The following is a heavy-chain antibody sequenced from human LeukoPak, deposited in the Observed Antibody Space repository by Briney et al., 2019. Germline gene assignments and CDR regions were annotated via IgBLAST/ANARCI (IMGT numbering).Heavy chain of an antibody. Sequence: SETLSLTCTVSGGSISSYYWSWIRQPPGKGLEWIGYIYYSGSTNYNPSLKSRVTISVDTSKNQFSLKLSSVTAAETAAYYCARHDSSGPYNAFDIWGQGTM. V-gene: IGHV4-59*08. J-gene: IGHJ3*02. D-gene: IGHD3-22*01. CDR2: IYYSGST. CDR3: ARHDSSGPYNAFDI. CDR1: GGSISSYY.